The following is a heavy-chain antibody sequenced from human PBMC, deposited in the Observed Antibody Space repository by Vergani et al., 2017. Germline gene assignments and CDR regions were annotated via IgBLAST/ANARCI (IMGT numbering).Heavy chain of an antibody. CDR1: GGSFSGYY. CDR2: INHSGST. Sequence: QVQLQQWGAGLLKPSEPLSLTCAVYGGSFSGYYWSWIRQPPGKGLEWMGEINHSGSTNYNPSLKSRVTISVDTSKNQFSLKLSSVTAADTAVYYCARGRYYGSGSYPWGVRRYMDVWGKGTTGTVSS. D-gene: IGHD3-10*01. V-gene: IGHV4-34*01. J-gene: IGHJ6*03. CDR3: ARGRYYGSGSYPWGVRRYMDV.